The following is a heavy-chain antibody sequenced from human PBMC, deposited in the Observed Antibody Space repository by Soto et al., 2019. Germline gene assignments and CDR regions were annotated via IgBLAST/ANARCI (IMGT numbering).Heavy chain of an antibody. V-gene: IGHV3-30-3*01. CDR1: GFTFSPSV. D-gene: IGHD3-22*01. Sequence: QVQLVESGGGVVQPGGSLRLSCAASGFTFSPSVMHWVRQAPGKGLEWMAIISYGGVNKYYADSVKGRFTISRDISESTLYLQMNSLRTEDTAVYYCAREEFEDGRGHFDYWGQGTLVSVSS. J-gene: IGHJ4*02. CDR3: AREEFEDGRGHFDY. CDR2: ISYGGVNK.